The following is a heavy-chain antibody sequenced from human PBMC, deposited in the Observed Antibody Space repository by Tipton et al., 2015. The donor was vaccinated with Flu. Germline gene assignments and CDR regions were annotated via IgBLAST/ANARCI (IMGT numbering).Heavy chain of an antibody. CDR3: ARGVYGGTWAYLDL. V-gene: IGHV4-31*03. J-gene: IGHJ4*02. CDR2: IYYSGST. CDR1: GGSIRGSSDY. Sequence: LRLSCSVSGGSIRGSSDYWGWVRQPPGKGLEWIGHIYYSGSTYYNPSLKTRLAISVDTSRNQISLNLSSVTAADTAVYYCARGVYGGTWAYLDLWGQGTLVTVSS. D-gene: IGHD4-23*01.